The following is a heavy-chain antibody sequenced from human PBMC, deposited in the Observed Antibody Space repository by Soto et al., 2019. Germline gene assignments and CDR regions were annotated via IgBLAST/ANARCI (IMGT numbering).Heavy chain of an antibody. CDR2: INPSGGNT. Sequence: ASVKVSCKATGYTFTIYYMECVRQSPGQGLEWMGIINPSGGNTSYAQKFQGRVTMTRDTSTTTAYMELSSLRSEDTAVYYCARLRYSSSWYTDYWGQGTLVTVSS. D-gene: IGHD6-13*01. J-gene: IGHJ4*02. CDR1: GYTFTIYY. CDR3: ARLRYSSSWYTDY. V-gene: IGHV1-46*01.